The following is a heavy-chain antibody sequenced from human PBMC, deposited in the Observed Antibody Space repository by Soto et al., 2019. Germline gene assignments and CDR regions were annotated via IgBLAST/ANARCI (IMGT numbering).Heavy chain of an antibody. V-gene: IGHV2-5*02. CDR1: GFSLSTSGVG. Sequence: QITLKESGPTLVKPTQNLTLTCTFSGFSLSTSGVGVGWIRQPPGKALEWLALIYWDDDKRYSPSLKSRLTSTKATSKNQVVLTMTNSDPVDTATYYCAHSTTTVTRCDYWGQGTLVTVSS. CDR2: IYWDDDK. D-gene: IGHD4-17*01. J-gene: IGHJ4*02. CDR3: AHSTTTVTRCDY.